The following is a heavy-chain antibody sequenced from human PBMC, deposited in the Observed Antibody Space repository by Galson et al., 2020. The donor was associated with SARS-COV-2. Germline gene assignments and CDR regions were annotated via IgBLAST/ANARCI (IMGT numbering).Heavy chain of an antibody. V-gene: IGHV1-69*13. CDR1: GGTFSSYA. J-gene: IGHJ4*02. D-gene: IGHD4-17*01. CDR3: ARETNGDSFYYLDY. CDR2: IIPIFCTA. Sequence: SVKVSCKASGGTFSSYAIRWVRQAPGQGLEWMGGIIPIFCTANYAQKFQGRVTITADESTSTSYMELSSLRSEDTAVYYCARETNGDSFYYLDYWGQGTLVTVSS.